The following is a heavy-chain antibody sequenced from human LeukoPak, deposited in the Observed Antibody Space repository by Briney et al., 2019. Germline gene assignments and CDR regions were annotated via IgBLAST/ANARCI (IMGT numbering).Heavy chain of an antibody. D-gene: IGHD4-17*01. Sequence: GGSLRFSCAASGFTFSSYSMNWVRQAPGKGLEWVSSISSSSSYIYYADSVKGRFTISRDNAKNSLYLQMNSLRAEDTAVYYCARDLNTVTTYYFDYWGQGTLVTVSS. CDR3: ARDLNTVTTYYFDY. CDR1: GFTFSSYS. V-gene: IGHV3-21*01. CDR2: ISSSSSYI. J-gene: IGHJ4*02.